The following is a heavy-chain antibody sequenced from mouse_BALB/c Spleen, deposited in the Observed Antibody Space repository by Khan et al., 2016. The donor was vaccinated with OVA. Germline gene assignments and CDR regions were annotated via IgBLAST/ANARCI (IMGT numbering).Heavy chain of an antibody. V-gene: IGHV1-5*01. Sequence: VQLQQSGTVLARPGASVKMSCKASGYSFTSYWMHWVKQRPGLGLEWIGAINPGISDTRYNQKFKGKAKLTAVTSASPAYMELSSLTNDDSAVFDWSRCDDSYCFDYWGQGTLLTVSS. J-gene: IGHJ2*01. CDR2: INPGISDT. D-gene: IGHD2-4*01. CDR1: GYSFTSYW. CDR3: SRCDDSYCFDY.